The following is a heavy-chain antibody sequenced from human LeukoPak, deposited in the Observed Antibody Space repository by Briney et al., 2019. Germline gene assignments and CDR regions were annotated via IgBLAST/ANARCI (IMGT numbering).Heavy chain of an antibody. CDR3: ARAIPFRYLLGGDYYERSSHGFDI. Sequence: ASVTVSCKASGYTFTRHDVNWVRQAPGQGLEWMGWINPNSKNTGYAQKFQGRVTLTTDTSTSTAYMELSSLDSEDTAVYYCARAIPFRYLLGGDYYERSSHGFDIWGQGTMITVSS. CDR1: GYTFTRHD. J-gene: IGHJ3*02. CDR2: INPNSKNT. D-gene: IGHD2-21*02. V-gene: IGHV1-8*01.